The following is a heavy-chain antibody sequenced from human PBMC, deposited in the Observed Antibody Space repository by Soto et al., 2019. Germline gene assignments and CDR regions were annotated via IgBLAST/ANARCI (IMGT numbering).Heavy chain of an antibody. Sequence: SETLSLTCSVSGGSIKVGGYYWGWIRQPPGKGLEWLATIYYSGTTYYKPSLKSRLTISVDTSKNQFSLALTSVTAADTAFYYCARLAYADYSTWRQGTLVTVSS. D-gene: IGHD4-4*01. CDR1: GGSIKVGGYY. V-gene: IGHV4-39*01. CDR2: IYYSGTT. CDR3: ARLAYADYST. J-gene: IGHJ4*02.